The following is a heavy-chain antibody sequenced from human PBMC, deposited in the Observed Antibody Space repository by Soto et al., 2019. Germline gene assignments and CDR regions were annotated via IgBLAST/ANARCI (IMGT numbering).Heavy chain of an antibody. V-gene: IGHV4-39*01. CDR1: GASISSGDYY. CDR2: IFSDGSP. CDR3: VRTVGSSWFFDL. D-gene: IGHD3-10*01. J-gene: IGHJ2*01. Sequence: QLQLRQSGPGLVQPSETLSLTCSVSGASISSGDYYWGWIRQPPGKGLEWIGSIFSDGSPYYNPSLQSRVTFSIDTSRNQFSLKLNSATAADTAVYYCVRTVGSSWFFDLWGRGTLITASS.